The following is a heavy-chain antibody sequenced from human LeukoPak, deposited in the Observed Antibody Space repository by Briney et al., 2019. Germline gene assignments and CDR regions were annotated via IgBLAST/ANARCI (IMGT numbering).Heavy chain of an antibody. D-gene: IGHD6-19*01. CDR3: ARVGSSGWYYFDY. CDR2: ISSSSSYI. V-gene: IGHV3-21*01. CDR1: GFTFSTHG. J-gene: IGHJ4*02. Sequence: PGGSLRLSCAASGFTFSTHGMHWVRQAPGKGLEWVSSISSSSSYIYYADSVKGRFTISRDNAKNSLYLQMNSLRAEDTAVYYCARVGSSGWYYFDYWGQGTLVTVSS.